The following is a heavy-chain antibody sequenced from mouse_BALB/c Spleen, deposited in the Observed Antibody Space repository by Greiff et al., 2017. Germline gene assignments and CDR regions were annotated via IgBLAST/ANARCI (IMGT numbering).Heavy chain of an antibody. CDR3: ARAVYDGYYFDY. V-gene: IGHV14-3*02. D-gene: IGHD2-3*01. CDR1: GFNIKDTY. J-gene: IGHJ2*01. CDR2: IDPANGNT. Sequence: EVQLQQSGAELVKPGASVKLSCTASGFNIKDTYMHWVKQRPEQGLEWIGRIDPANGNTKYDPKFQGKATITADTSSNTAYLQLSSLTSEDTAVYYCARAVYDGYYFDYWGQGTTLTVSS.